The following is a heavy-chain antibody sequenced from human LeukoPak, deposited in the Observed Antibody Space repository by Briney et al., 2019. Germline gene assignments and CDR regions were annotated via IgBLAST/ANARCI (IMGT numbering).Heavy chain of an antibody. CDR1: GGSITSAVSY. Sequence: SETLSLTCTVSGGSITSAVSYWVRIRQSPGRGLEWIGSIHYSGSTYHNPSLESRVTMSVDTSKNHFSLRLSSVTAADTAVYYCARGSSSSWYYFDPWGQGTLVTVSS. V-gene: IGHV4-39*07. CDR2: IHYSGST. CDR3: ARGSSSSWYYFDP. D-gene: IGHD6-13*01. J-gene: IGHJ4*02.